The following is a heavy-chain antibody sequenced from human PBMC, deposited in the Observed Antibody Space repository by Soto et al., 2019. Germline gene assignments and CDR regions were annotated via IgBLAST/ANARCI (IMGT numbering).Heavy chain of an antibody. CDR2: MNPNSGNT. J-gene: IGHJ6*02. D-gene: IGHD5-18*01. Sequence: GASVKVSCKASGYTFTSFDINWVRQATGQGLEWMGWMNPNSGNTAYAQKFQGRVTMTRNTSIRTAYMELGSLRSEDTAVYYCARMYSYGQYAMDVWGQGTMVTVSS. V-gene: IGHV1-8*01. CDR1: GYTFTSFD. CDR3: ARMYSYGQYAMDV.